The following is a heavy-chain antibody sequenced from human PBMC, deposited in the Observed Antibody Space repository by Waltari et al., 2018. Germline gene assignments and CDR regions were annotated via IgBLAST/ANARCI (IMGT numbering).Heavy chain of an antibody. V-gene: IGHV4-34*01. CDR1: GGSFSGYY. CDR3: ARRAPYYYYGMDV. Sequence: QVQLQQWGAGLLKPSETLSLTCAVYGGSFSGYYWSWIRQPPGKGLEWIGEINHSGSTNYNPSLNSRVTISVDTSKNQFSLKLSSVTAADTAVYYCARRAPYYYYGMDVWGQGTTVTVSS. J-gene: IGHJ6*02. CDR2: INHSGST.